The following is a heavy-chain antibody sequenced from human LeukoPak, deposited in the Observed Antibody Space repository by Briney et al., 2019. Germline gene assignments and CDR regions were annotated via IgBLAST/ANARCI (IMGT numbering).Heavy chain of an antibody. CDR2: IIPIFGTA. V-gene: IGHV1-69*01. D-gene: IGHD3-22*01. CDR3: ARTPKYDSSGYYLNWFDP. J-gene: IGHJ5*02. CDR1: GGTFSSYA. Sequence: SVKASCKASGGTFSSYAISWVRQAPGQGLEWMGGIIPIFGTANYAQKFQGRVTITADESTSTAYMELSSLRSEDTAVYYCARTPKYDSSGYYLNWFDPWGQGTLVTVSS.